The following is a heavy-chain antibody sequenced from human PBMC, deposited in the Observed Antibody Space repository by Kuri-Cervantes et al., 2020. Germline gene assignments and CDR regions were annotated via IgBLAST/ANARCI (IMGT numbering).Heavy chain of an antibody. CDR3: ARVGILGFAR. Sequence: GSLRLSCAVYGGSFSGYYWSWIRQPPGKGLEWIGEINHSGSTNYNPSLKSRVTISVDTSKKQFSLKLSSVTAADTAVYYCARVGILGFARWGQGTLVTVSS. J-gene: IGHJ4*02. CDR2: INHSGST. CDR1: GGSFSGYY. D-gene: IGHD2-21*01. V-gene: IGHV4-34*01.